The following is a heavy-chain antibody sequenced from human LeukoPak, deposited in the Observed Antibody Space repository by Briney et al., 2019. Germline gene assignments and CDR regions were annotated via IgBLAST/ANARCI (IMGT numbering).Heavy chain of an antibody. D-gene: IGHD6-13*01. CDR3: ARVWTAGSYYYGMDV. Sequence: GSLRLSCAASGFTFSSYNMNWVRQAPGKGLEWVSYISGSSSTIYYADSVKGRFTISRDNTKNSLYLQMNSLRAEDTAVYYCARVWTAGSYYYGMDVWGQGTTVTVSS. J-gene: IGHJ6*02. CDR1: GFTFSSYN. V-gene: IGHV3-48*01. CDR2: ISGSSSTI.